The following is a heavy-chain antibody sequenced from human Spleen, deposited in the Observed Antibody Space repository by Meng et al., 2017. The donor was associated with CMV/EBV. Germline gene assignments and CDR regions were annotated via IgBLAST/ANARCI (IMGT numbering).Heavy chain of an antibody. Sequence: HITLKEPGPTPLQPTHTLTLTCTVSRFSLSTSVVGVGWIPQPPGKALEWLALIYWDDDKRYSPSLKSRLTITKDTSKNQVVLTMTNMDPVDTATYYCAHSKGGFDYWGQGTLVTVSS. CDR2: IYWDDDK. J-gene: IGHJ4*02. CDR3: AHSKGGFDY. CDR1: RFSLSTSVVG. V-gene: IGHV2-5*02.